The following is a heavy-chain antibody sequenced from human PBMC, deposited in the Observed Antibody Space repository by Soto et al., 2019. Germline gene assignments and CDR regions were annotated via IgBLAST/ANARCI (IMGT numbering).Heavy chain of an antibody. J-gene: IGHJ6*02. CDR3: ARTVGYYYGMDV. Sequence: QVQLVQSGAEVKKPGASVKVSCKASGYTFTSYAMHWVRQAPGQRLGWMGWFNAGNGNTKYSQKFKGRVTITRDTSASTAYMELSSLRSEDTAVYSCARTVGYYYGMDVWGQGTRVTVSS. V-gene: IGHV1-3*01. CDR1: GYTFTSYA. D-gene: IGHD4-17*01. CDR2: FNAGNGNT.